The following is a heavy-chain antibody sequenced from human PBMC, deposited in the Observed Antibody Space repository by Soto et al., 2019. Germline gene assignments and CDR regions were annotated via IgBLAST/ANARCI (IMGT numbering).Heavy chain of an antibody. Sequence: ASVKISCKASCPTFSSYGISRVRQAPGQGHEWMGWISAYNGNTNHAQNLQGRVTMTTDTTTSTAYMELRSLRSDDTAVYYCATSQLGYCSGGSCRDVAFDIWGQGTMVTVSS. CDR1: CPTFSSYG. J-gene: IGHJ3*02. V-gene: IGHV1-18*01. CDR2: ISAYNGNT. D-gene: IGHD2-15*01. CDR3: ATSQLGYCSGGSCRDVAFDI.